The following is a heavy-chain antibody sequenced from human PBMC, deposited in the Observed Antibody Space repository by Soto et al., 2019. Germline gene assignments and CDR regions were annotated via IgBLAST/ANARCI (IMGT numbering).Heavy chain of an antibody. Sequence: GGSLRLSCAASGFTFSSYGMHWVRQAPGKGLEWVAVIWYDGSNKYYADSVKGRFTISRDNSKNTLYLQMSSLRAEDTAVYYCARDRGRDAMDVWGQGTTVTVSS. D-gene: IGHD3-16*01. V-gene: IGHV3-33*01. CDR3: ARDRGRDAMDV. J-gene: IGHJ6*02. CDR1: GFTFSSYG. CDR2: IWYDGSNK.